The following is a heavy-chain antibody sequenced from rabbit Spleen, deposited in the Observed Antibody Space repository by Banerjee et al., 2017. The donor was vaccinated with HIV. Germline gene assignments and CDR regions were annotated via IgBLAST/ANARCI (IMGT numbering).Heavy chain of an antibody. J-gene: IGHJ6*01. CDR3: ARDTGSSFSSYGMDL. Sequence: QSLEESGGDLVKPGASLTLTCTASGFSFSSSDYMCWVRQAPGKGLEWISCITGSSSDFTYSATWAKGRFTISKTSSTTVTLQMTSLTVADTATYFCARDTGSSFSSYGMDLWGQGTSSPS. CDR2: ITGSSSDFT. CDR1: GFSFSSSDY. V-gene: IGHV1S40*01. D-gene: IGHD8-1*01.